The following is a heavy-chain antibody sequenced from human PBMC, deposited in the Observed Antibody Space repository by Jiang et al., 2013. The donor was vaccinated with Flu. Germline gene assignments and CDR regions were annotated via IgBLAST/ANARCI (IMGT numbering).Heavy chain of an antibody. D-gene: IGHD4-17*01. CDR3: ARDRRFYGGDYYPTLTGT. J-gene: IGHJ3*01. Sequence: GAEVKKPGSSVKVSCKASGGTFSSYAISWVRQAPGQGLEWMGRIIPILGIANYAQKFQGRVTITADKSTSTAYMELSSLRSEDTAVYYCARDRRFYGGDYYPTLTGTWGQGTMVTVSS. CDR2: IIPILGIA. CDR1: GGTFSSYA. V-gene: IGHV1-69*04.